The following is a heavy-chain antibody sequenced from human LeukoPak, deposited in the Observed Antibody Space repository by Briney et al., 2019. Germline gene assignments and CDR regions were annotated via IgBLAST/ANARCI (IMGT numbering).Heavy chain of an antibody. CDR1: GFTFSNFA. Sequence: GGSLRLSCATSGFTFSNFAMTWVRQAPGKGLERVSGISGSGGTTYYADSVKGRFTTSRDNSKNTLYLQMNSLRAEDTAVYYCARSRGYSYSGHAFDIWGQGTMVTVSS. D-gene: IGHD5-18*01. J-gene: IGHJ3*02. CDR3: ARSRGYSYSGHAFDI. V-gene: IGHV3-23*01. CDR2: ISGSGGTT.